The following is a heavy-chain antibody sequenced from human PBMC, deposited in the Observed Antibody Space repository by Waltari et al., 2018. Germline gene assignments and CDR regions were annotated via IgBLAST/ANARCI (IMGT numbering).Heavy chain of an antibody. D-gene: IGHD6-19*01. CDR1: GFTFRSYE. J-gene: IGHJ4*02. CDR3: ARGWNSGCHFDS. CDR2: IDPSGATI. V-gene: IGHV3-48*03. Sequence: VHLVESGGGLVQPGGSLRLSCAAPGFTFRSYEMNWVRQAPGKGLEWVSKIDPSGATISHADSVEGRFTISRDNAKNSLFLQMNSLRVEDTAVYYCARGWNSGCHFDSWGQGTLVTVSS.